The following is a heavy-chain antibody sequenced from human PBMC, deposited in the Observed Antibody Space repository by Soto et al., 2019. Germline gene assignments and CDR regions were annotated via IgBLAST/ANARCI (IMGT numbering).Heavy chain of an antibody. CDR3: ARAPEMATITSPFDY. Sequence: SVKVSCKASGGTFSSYAISWVRQAPGQGLEWMGGIIPIFGTANYAQKFQGRVTITADESTSTAYMELSSLRSEDTAVYYCARAPEMATITSPFDYWGQGTLVTVSS. J-gene: IGHJ4*02. CDR2: IIPIFGTA. D-gene: IGHD5-12*01. CDR1: GGTFSSYA. V-gene: IGHV1-69*13.